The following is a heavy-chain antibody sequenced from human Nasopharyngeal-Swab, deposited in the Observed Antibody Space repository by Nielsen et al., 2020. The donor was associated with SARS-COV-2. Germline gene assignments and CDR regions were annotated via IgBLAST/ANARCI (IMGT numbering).Heavy chain of an antibody. CDR3: ASGDFWSGYYAY. CDR2: IGTAGDT. V-gene: IGHV3-13*04. Sequence: GGSLRLSCAASGFTFSSYDMHWVRQATGKGLEWVSAIGTAGDTYYPGSVKGRFTISRENAKNSLYLQMNSLRAEDTAVYYCASGDFWSGYYAYWGQGTLVTVSS. CDR1: GFTFSSYD. J-gene: IGHJ4*02. D-gene: IGHD3-3*01.